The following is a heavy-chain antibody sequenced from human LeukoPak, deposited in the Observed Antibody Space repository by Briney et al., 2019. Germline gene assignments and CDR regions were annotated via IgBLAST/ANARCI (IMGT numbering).Heavy chain of an antibody. J-gene: IGHJ4*02. Sequence: GGSLRLSCAASGFTVSSNFLSWVRQAPGNGLEWVSVIYSGGKTYYADSVKGRFTISRDNSKNTLYLQMNSLRAEDTAVYYCARGADRWNYFDYWGQGTLVTVSS. CDR1: GFTVSSNF. V-gene: IGHV3-53*01. CDR3: ARGADRWNYFDY. CDR2: IYSGGKT. D-gene: IGHD4-23*01.